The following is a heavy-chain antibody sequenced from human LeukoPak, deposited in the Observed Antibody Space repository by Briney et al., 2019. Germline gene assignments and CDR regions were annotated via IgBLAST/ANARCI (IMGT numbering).Heavy chain of an antibody. CDR1: GFTFSNAW. Sequence: GGSLRLSCAASGFTFSNAWMNWVRQAPGKGLEWVAKMSEDGNEIFYVDSVKGRFTISRDNTKKSLYLQLNSLRPEDSAVYYCARPRGCGSARCNNFDYWGQGTLVTVSS. D-gene: IGHD2-2*01. CDR2: MSEDGNEI. CDR3: ARPRGCGSARCNNFDY. J-gene: IGHJ4*02. V-gene: IGHV3-7*01.